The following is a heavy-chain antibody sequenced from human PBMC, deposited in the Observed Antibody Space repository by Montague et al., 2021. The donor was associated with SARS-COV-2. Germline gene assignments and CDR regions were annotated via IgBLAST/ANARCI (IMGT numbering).Heavy chain of an antibody. CDR2: VHHSETT. D-gene: IGHD3-10*01. V-gene: IGHV4-38-2*02. Sequence: SETLSLTCTVSGYSISSGYYWGWIRQSPGKGLEWIGSVHHSETTYYNPSLKSRVTISVDPSKNQFSLELISVTAADTAVYYCARVDVLSMVRGIIEGGCYFDDWGQGTLVTVSA. J-gene: IGHJ4*02. CDR3: ARVDVLSMVRGIIEGGCYFDD. CDR1: GYSISSGYY.